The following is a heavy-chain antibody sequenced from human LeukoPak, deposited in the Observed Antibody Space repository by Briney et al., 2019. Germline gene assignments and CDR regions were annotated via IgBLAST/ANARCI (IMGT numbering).Heavy chain of an antibody. D-gene: IGHD2-8*01. V-gene: IGHV4-38-2*02. Sequence: SETLSLTCTVSGYSISSGYYWGWIRQPPGKGLEGIGSIYHSGSTNYNPSLKSRVTISLDTSKNQFSLKLSSVTAADTAVYYCATENGFNDYWGQGTLVTVSS. CDR2: IYHSGST. J-gene: IGHJ4*02. CDR3: ATENGFNDY. CDR1: GYSISSGYY.